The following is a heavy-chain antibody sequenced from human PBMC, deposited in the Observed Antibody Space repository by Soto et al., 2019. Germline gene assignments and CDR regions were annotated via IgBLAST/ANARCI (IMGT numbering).Heavy chain of an antibody. CDR1: GGTFSSYA. CDR3: ARGGPNVPLDY. V-gene: IGHV1-69*13. Sequence: GASVKVSCKASGGTFSSYAISWVRQAPGQGLEWMGGIIPIFGTANYAQKFQGRVTITADESTSTAYVELSSLRSEDTAVYYCARGGPNVPLDYWGQGTLVTVSS. J-gene: IGHJ4*02. CDR2: IIPIFGTA.